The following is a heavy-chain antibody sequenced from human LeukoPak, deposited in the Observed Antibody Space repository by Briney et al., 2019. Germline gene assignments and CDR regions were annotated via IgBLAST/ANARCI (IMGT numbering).Heavy chain of an antibody. CDR3: PKGLGIQLWPGFDY. Sequence: GGSLRLFCAASGFTFSNYAMSWVSQAPGKGLHWVSTITGPGGSTYSADSVKGRFTISRDNSKNTLYLQMNSLRAEDTAVYYCPKGLGIQLWPGFDYSGQGTLVTVSS. CDR2: ITGPGGST. D-gene: IGHD5-18*01. CDR1: GFTFSNYA. V-gene: IGHV3-23*01. J-gene: IGHJ4*02.